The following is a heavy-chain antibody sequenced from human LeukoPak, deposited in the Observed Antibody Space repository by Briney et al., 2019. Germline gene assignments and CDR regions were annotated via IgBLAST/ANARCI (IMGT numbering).Heavy chain of an antibody. CDR3: ARGHSWGSLYYFDY. Sequence: SVKVSCKASGFTFTSSAMQWVRQARGQRLEWIGWIVVGSGNTNYAQKFQERVTITRDMSTSTAYMELSSLRSEDTAVYYCARGHSWGSLYYFDYWGQGTLVTVSS. CDR2: IVVGSGNT. D-gene: IGHD3-16*01. J-gene: IGHJ4*02. V-gene: IGHV1-58*02. CDR1: GFTFTSSA.